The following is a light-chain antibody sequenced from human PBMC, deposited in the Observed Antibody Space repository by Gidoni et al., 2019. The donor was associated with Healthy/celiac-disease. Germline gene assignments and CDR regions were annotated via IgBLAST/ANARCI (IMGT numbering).Light chain of an antibody. J-gene: IGKJ3*01. CDR3: QQSYSTPFT. Sequence: DLQITQSPSSLSASVGDRVTITCRASQSISSYLNWYQQKPGKAPKLLIYAASSLHSGVPSRFSGSGSGTDVTITISSLQPEEFATYYCQQSYSTPFTFGPXTKVDIK. V-gene: IGKV1-39*01. CDR1: QSISSY. CDR2: AAS.